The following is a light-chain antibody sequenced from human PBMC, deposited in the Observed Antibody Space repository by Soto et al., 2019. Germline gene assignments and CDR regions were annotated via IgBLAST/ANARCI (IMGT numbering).Light chain of an antibody. V-gene: IGKV3-20*01. Sequence: EIVLTQSPGILSLSPGERATLSCRASQSVSSSYLAWYQQKPGQAPRLLIYGASNRATGIPDRFSASGSKTNFPLTISRLEPEDFAVYSCQQYGSSPPYTFGQGTKLEIK. CDR3: QQYGSSPPYT. J-gene: IGKJ2*01. CDR2: GAS. CDR1: QSVSSSY.